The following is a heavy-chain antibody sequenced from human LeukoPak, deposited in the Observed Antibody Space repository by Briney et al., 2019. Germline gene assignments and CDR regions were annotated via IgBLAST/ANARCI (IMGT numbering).Heavy chain of an antibody. Sequence: SETLSLTCTVSGGSISSSSYYWGWIRQPPGKGLEWIGSIYYSGSTYYNPSLKSRVTISVDTSKNQFSLKLSSVTAADTAVYYCARTPYNRNYPGAPDYWGQGTLVTVSS. D-gene: IGHD1-7*01. CDR2: IYYSGST. CDR3: ARTPYNRNYPGAPDY. CDR1: GGSISSSSYY. V-gene: IGHV4-39*07. J-gene: IGHJ4*02.